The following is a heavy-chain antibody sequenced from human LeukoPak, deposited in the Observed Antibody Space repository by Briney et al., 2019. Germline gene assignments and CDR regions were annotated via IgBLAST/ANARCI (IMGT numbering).Heavy chain of an antibody. V-gene: IGHV3-23*01. Sequence: GGSLRLSCAASGFTFSSYAMSWVRQAPGGGLEWVSSISGTGSTTYYADSVKGRFTISRDNSKNTLYLRMNSLKAEDTAVYYCAQAPLGSGWFDDFDYWGQGTLVTVSS. CDR2: ISGTGSTT. J-gene: IGHJ4*02. D-gene: IGHD6-19*01. CDR1: GFTFSSYA. CDR3: AQAPLGSGWFDDFDY.